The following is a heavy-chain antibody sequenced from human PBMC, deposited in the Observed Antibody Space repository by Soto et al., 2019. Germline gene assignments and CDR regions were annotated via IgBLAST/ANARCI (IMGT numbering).Heavy chain of an antibody. CDR2: IYYGGST. D-gene: IGHD6-13*01. V-gene: IGHV4-31*03. CDR1: GGSISSGGYY. J-gene: IGHJ5*02. CDR3: ARSIATAKGHWFDP. Sequence: QVQLQESGPGLVKPSQTLSLTCTVPGGSISSGGYYWSWIRQHPGKGLEGFGYIYYGGSTYYNPSLKSRVTISVDTSKSQFSLKQRSVTAADTAVYYCARSIATAKGHWFDPWGQGTLVTVSS.